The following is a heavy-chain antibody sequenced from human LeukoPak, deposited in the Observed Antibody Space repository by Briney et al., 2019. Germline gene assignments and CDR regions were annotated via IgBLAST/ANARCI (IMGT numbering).Heavy chain of an antibody. CDR3: ARGRAPHPSRLVAPYFDY. V-gene: IGHV4-34*01. CDR1: GGSFSGYY. J-gene: IGHJ4*02. Sequence: SETLSLTCAVYGGSFSGYYWSWIRQPPGKGLEWIGEINHSGSTNYNPSLKSRVTISVDTSKNQFSVKLSSVTAADTAVYYCARGRAPHPSRLVAPYFDYWGQGTLVTVSS. CDR2: INHSGST.